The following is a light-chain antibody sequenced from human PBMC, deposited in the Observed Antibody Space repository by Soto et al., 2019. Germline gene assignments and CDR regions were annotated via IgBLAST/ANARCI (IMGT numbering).Light chain of an antibody. CDR1: NSDVGGYNY. J-gene: IGLJ1*01. V-gene: IGLV2-11*01. CDR2: DVS. CDR3: CSYAGSFTYV. Sequence: QSALTQPRSVSGSPGQSVTISCTGTNSDVGGYNYVSWYQQHPDKAPKLMIYDVSKRPSGVPDRFSGSKSGNTASLTISGLQAEDEADYYCCSYAGSFTYVFGTGTKLTVL.